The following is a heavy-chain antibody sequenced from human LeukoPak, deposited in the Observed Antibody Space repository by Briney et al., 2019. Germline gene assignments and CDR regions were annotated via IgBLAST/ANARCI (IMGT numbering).Heavy chain of an antibody. CDR1: GFTFGDFA. J-gene: IGHJ4*02. V-gene: IGHV3-49*04. D-gene: IGHD1-26*01. CDR2: IRNKAYGGTT. CDR3: VRVPTRWDLLPL. Sequence: GGSLRLSCTASGFTFGDFAMTWVRQAPGKGLEWLGFIRNKAYGGTTEYAASVKGRFTISRDDSRSIAYLQMNSVKTEDTAVYYCVRVPTRWDLLPLWGQGTLVTVSS.